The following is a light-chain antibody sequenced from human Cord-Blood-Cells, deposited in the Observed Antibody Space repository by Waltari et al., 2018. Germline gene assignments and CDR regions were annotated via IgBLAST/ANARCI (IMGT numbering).Light chain of an antibody. Sequence: EIVLTQSPAPLYLSPGDRAPLSCRASQGVSSYLAWYQQKPGQAPRLLISDASNRATGIPARFSGSGPGTDFTLTISSLEPEDFAVYYCQQRSNWHPTFGPGTKVDIK. J-gene: IGKJ3*01. CDR2: DAS. CDR1: QGVSSY. CDR3: QQRSNWHPT. V-gene: IGKV3D-11*01.